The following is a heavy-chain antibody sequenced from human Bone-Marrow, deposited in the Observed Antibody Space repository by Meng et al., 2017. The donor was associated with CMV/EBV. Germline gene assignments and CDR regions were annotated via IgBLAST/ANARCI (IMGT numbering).Heavy chain of an antibody. Sequence: GPTLVKPTQTVTRTCTFSGVSLSNSGMRVRWIRQPPGKALECLARIDWDDDKFYSTSLKTRLTISKDTSKSQVVITMTNMDPVDTDTYNCAREGIVGAPGNYGMDVWGQGTTVTVSS. D-gene: IGHD1-26*01. V-gene: IGHV2-70D*14. CDR1: GVSLSNSGMR. CDR2: IDWDDDK. J-gene: IGHJ6*02. CDR3: AREGIVGAPGNYGMDV.